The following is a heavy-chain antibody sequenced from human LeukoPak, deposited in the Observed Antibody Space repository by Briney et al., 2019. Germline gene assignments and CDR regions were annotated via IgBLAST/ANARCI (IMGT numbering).Heavy chain of an antibody. CDR1: GSPFRSNA. CDR3: AKDGSSWDNWFDP. CDR2: ISGSGGST. D-gene: IGHD6-13*01. J-gene: IGHJ5*02. V-gene: IGHV3-23*01. Sequence: GGPLNPPGAPSGSPFRSNAMSWARKAPGKGLEWASAISGSGGSTYYADSVKGRFTISRDNSKNTLYLQMNSLRAEDTAVYYCAKDGSSWDNWFDPCGQGTLVTVSS.